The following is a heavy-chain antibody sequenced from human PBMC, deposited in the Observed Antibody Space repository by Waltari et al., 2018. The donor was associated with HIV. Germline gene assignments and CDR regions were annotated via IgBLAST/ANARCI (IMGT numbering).Heavy chain of an antibody. V-gene: IGHV5-51*03. CDR2: IYPGDSDT. Sequence: EVQLVQSGAEVKKPGESRKISCKGSGYSFATYWIGWVRQMPGKGLEWMGIIYPGDSDTRYSPSFQGQVTISADKSIRTAYLQWSSLKASDTAMYYCTKGMYANQDYFDNWGQGTLVTVSS. CDR1: GYSFATYW. J-gene: IGHJ4*02. D-gene: IGHD2-8*01. CDR3: TKGMYANQDYFDN.